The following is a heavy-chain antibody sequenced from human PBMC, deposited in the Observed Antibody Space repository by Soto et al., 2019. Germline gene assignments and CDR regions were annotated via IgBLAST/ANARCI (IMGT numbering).Heavy chain of an antibody. CDR2: IYHSGNT. J-gene: IGHJ4*02. CDR1: GYSISLGYY. D-gene: IGHD6-13*01. CDR3: ASRITAAGTFHFDH. Sequence: SEPLSLTCAVSGYSISLGYYWGWIRQPPGKGLEWIGSIYHSGNTYYNPTLASRVAMSVNTSQNQFPLKVNSVTAADTAVYYCASRITAAGTFHFDHWGQGTLVTVSS. V-gene: IGHV4-38-2*01.